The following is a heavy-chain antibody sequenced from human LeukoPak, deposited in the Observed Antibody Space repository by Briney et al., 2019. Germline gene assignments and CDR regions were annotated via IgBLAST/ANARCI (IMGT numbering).Heavy chain of an antibody. J-gene: IGHJ4*02. D-gene: IGHD1-26*01. Sequence: SETLSLTCIVSNYSITSGSYWSWIRQPPGKGLEWIGGIYHTGYTFYNPSLKSRVTISVDTSKNQFSLKLSSVTAADTAVYYCARQGGPFDYWGQGTLVTVSS. V-gene: IGHV4-38-2*02. CDR3: ARQGGPFDY. CDR2: IYHTGYT. CDR1: NYSITSGSY.